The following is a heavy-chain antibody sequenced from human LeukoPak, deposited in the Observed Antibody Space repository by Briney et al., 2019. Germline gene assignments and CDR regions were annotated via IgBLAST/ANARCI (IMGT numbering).Heavy chain of an antibody. D-gene: IGHD3-10*01. Sequence: SETLSLTCTVSGGSIFSSNSYWGWIRQPPGKGLEWIGSIYYSESTYYNASLKSRVTISVDTSKNQFSLKLSSVTAADTAVYYCARDLSGSGSKADNWFDPWGQGTLVTVSS. CDR3: ARDLSGSGSKADNWFDP. J-gene: IGHJ5*02. CDR1: GGSIFSSNSY. V-gene: IGHV4-39*07. CDR2: IYYSEST.